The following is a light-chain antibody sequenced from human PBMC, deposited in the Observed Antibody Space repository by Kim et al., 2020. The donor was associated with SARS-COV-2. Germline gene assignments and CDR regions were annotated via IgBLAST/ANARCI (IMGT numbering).Light chain of an antibody. CDR2: LNSDGSH. J-gene: IGLJ2*01. CDR1: SGHSSYA. V-gene: IGLV4-69*01. CDR3: QTWGTGIQL. Sequence: SVKLPCTLSSGHSSYAIAWHQQQPEKGPRYLMKLNSDGSHSKGDGIPDRFSGSSSGAERYLTISSLQSEDEADYYCQTWGTGIQLFGGGTQLTVL.